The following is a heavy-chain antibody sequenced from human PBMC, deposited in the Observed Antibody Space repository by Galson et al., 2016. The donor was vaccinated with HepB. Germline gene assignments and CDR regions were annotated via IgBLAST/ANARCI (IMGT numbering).Heavy chain of an antibody. V-gene: IGHV3-30*18. CDR1: GFLFRGYG. D-gene: IGHD3-10*02. Sequence: LRPSCAGSGFLFRGYGMHWVRQAPGKGLEWVAADSMDGRRKFYSDSVRGRFTISRDNSNNMLFLQMDSLRPDDTAVYYCAKRHEFCPPVGCSVDYWGQGTLVSVSS. J-gene: IGHJ4*02. CDR2: DSMDGRRK. CDR3: AKRHEFCPPVGCSVDY.